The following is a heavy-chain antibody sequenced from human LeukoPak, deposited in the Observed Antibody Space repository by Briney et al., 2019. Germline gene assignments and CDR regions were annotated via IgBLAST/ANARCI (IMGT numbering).Heavy chain of an antibody. D-gene: IGHD3-10*01. CDR3: ARAGSGRYYYMDV. Sequence: ASVRVSCKASGYTFTSYGISWVRQAPGQGLEWMGWISAYNGNTNYAQKLQGRVTMTTDTSTSTAYMELRSLRPGDTAVYYCARAGSGRYYYMDVWGKGTTVTVSS. CDR2: ISAYNGNT. CDR1: GYTFTSYG. J-gene: IGHJ6*03. V-gene: IGHV1-18*01.